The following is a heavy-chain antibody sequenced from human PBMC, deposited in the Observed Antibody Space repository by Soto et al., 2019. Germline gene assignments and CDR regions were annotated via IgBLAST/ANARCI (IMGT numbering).Heavy chain of an antibody. CDR1: GFTFSSYW. V-gene: IGHV3-7*03. CDR3: ARYPNPTVAGLPFDL. J-gene: IGHJ4*02. D-gene: IGHD6-19*01. Sequence: LRVSFAASGFTFSSYWMSWVRQAPGKGLEWVAHTRQDGGQEYYVDSVKGRFTISRDNAKNSLYLQMNSLRVEDTAVYYCARYPNPTVAGLPFDLWGQGTLVTVSS. CDR2: TRQDGGQE.